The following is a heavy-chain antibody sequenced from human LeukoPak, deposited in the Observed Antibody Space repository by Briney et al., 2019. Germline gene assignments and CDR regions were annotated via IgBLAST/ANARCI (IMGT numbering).Heavy chain of an antibody. CDR3: ARDLAYSDSSGYYRHDAFDI. Sequence: GGSLRLSCTASGFTFSSYRMHWVRQAPGKGLVWVSRINIYGSSTSYADSVKGRFTISRDNTKNTVYLQMNSLRAEDTALYYCARDLAYSDSSGYYRHDAFDIWGQGTMVTVSS. CDR2: INIYGSST. V-gene: IGHV3-74*01. CDR1: GFTFSSYR. J-gene: IGHJ3*02. D-gene: IGHD3-22*01.